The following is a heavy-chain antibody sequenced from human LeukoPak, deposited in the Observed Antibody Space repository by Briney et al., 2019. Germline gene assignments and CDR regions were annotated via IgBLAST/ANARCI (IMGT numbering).Heavy chain of an antibody. D-gene: IGHD2-2*02. Sequence: SETLSLTCTVSGGSISSSDYYWAWLRQPPGKGLEWIGTIYYSGTTYHNPSLKSRVTVSVDTSKNQFSLRLSSVTAADMAVYYCSTYTTSSGSFDPWGQGTLVTVSS. V-gene: IGHV4-39*01. CDR3: STYTTSSGSFDP. J-gene: IGHJ5*02. CDR1: GGSISSSDYY. CDR2: IYYSGTT.